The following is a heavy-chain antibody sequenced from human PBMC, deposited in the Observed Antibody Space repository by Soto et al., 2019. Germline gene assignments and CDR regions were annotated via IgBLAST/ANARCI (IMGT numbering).Heavy chain of an antibody. V-gene: IGHV4-34*01. CDR2: INQSGST. CDR1: GESFSAYS. J-gene: IGHJ4*02. CDR3: ARVNGGWLRLPY. D-gene: IGHD5-12*01. Sequence: QVQLQQWGAGQLKPSGTLSLTCAVYGESFSAYSWSWIRQPPGKALEWIGEINQSGSTNYNPSLKSRVIMSIDTSKNQFSLKLTSVTAADTGVYYCARVNGGWLRLPYWGQGTVVTVSS.